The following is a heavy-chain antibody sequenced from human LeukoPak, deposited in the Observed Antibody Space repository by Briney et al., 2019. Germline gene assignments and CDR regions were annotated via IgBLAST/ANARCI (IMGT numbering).Heavy chain of an antibody. V-gene: IGHV3-74*01. CDR3: VRDLILVWTPGDDFDH. CDR1: GFTLSNYA. CDR2: INERATII. Sequence: PGGSLRLSCAASGFTLSNYAMTWVRRAPGKGLEWVSRINERATIISYADSVKGRFTISRENARNTLYLQMNSLTAEDTAVYYCVRDLILVWTPGDDFDHWGQGTLVTVSS. J-gene: IGHJ4*02. D-gene: IGHD3-16*01.